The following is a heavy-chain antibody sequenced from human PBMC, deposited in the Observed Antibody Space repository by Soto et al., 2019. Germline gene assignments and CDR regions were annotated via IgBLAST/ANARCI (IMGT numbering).Heavy chain of an antibody. Sequence: EVQLVESGGGLVKPGGSLRLSCAASGFTFRSYSMNWVRQAPGKGLEWVSFISGSNSYIYYADSVKGRFTISRDNXKXSXXLQMNSLRAEDTAVYYCARDKDPMVRGVILYGMDVWGQGTTVTVSS. D-gene: IGHD3-10*01. J-gene: IGHJ6*02. CDR1: GFTFRSYS. V-gene: IGHV3-21*01. CDR3: ARDKDPMVRGVILYGMDV. CDR2: ISGSNSYI.